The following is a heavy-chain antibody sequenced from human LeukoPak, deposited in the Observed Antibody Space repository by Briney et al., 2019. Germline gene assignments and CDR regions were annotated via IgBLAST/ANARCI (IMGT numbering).Heavy chain of an antibody. D-gene: IGHD3-10*01. CDR1: GYTFTGYY. CDR3: AREPNYYGSGSYSQVEYFQH. V-gene: IGHV1-2*02. Sequence: ASVKVSCKASGYTFTGYYMHWVRQAPGQGLEWMGWINPNSGGTNYAQKFQGGVTMTRDTSISTACMELSRLRSDDTAVYYCAREPNYYGSGSYSQVEYFQHWGQGTLVTVSS. J-gene: IGHJ1*01. CDR2: INPNSGGT.